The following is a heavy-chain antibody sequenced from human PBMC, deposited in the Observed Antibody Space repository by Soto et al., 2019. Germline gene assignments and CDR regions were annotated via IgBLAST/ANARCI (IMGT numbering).Heavy chain of an antibody. CDR3: AKDKEQWPVYFDY. J-gene: IGHJ4*02. CDR2: ISWNSGSI. V-gene: IGHV3-9*01. CDR1: GFTFDDYA. Sequence: EVQLVESGGGLVQPGRSLRLSCAASGFTFDDYAMHWVRQAPGKGLEWVSGISWNSGSIGYADSVKGRFTFSRGNAKDSLYLQMNSLRAEDTALYYCAKDKEQWPVYFDYWGQGTLVTVSS. D-gene: IGHD6-19*01.